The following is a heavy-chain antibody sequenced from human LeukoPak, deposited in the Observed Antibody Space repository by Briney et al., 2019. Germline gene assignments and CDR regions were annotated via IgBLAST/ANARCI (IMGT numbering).Heavy chain of an antibody. CDR2: MNPNSGNT. D-gene: IGHD2-15*01. Sequence: GASVKVSCKASGYTFTSYDINWVRQATGQGLEWMGWMNPNSGNTGYAQKFQGRVTMTRNTSISTAYMELSSLRSEDTAVYYCARGWWVARQYYFDHWGQGTLVTVSS. CDR1: GYTFTSYD. V-gene: IGHV1-8*01. J-gene: IGHJ4*02. CDR3: ARGWWVARQYYFDH.